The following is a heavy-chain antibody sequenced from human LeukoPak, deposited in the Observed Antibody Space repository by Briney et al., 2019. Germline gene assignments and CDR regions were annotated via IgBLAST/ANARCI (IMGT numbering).Heavy chain of an antibody. CDR3: ARDPFGDYVFDY. CDR1: GFTFSGYW. D-gene: IGHD4-17*01. Sequence: PGGSLRLSCAASGFTFSGYWMSWVRQAPGKGLEWVANIKQDGSERYDVDSVKGRFTISRDNAKNSLYLQMNSLRAEDTAVYYCARDPFGDYVFDYWGQGTLVTVSS. J-gene: IGHJ4*02. CDR2: IKQDGSER. V-gene: IGHV3-7*01.